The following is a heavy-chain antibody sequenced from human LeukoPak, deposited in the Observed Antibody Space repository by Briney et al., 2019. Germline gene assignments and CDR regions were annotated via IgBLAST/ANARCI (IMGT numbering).Heavy chain of an antibody. V-gene: IGHV4-4*07. D-gene: IGHD6-13*01. CDR1: GGSISSYY. J-gene: IGHJ4*02. Sequence: SETLSLTCTVSGGSISSYYWSWIRQPAGKGLEWIGRIYTSGSTNYNPSLKSRVTMSVDTSKNQFSLKLSSVTAADTAVYYCARVFIPMGQLAYYFDYWGRGTLVTVSS. CDR3: ARVFIPMGQLAYYFDY. CDR2: IYTSGST.